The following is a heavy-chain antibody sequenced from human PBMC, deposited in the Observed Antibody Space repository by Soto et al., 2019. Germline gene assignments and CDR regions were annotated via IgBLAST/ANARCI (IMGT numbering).Heavy chain of an antibody. V-gene: IGHV1-69*02. CDR1: GGTFSSYT. CDR2: IIPILGIA. D-gene: IGHD2-15*01. CDR3: ARMVGCSGGSCYSDFDY. Sequence: SVKVSCKASGGTFSSYTISWVRQAPGQGLEWMGRIIPILGIANYAQKFQGRVTITADKSTSTAYMELRSLRSEDTAVYYCARMVGCSGGSCYSDFDYWGQGTLVTVSS. J-gene: IGHJ4*02.